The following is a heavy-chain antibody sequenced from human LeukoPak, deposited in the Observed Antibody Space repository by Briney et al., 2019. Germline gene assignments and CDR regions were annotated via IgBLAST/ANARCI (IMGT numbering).Heavy chain of an antibody. D-gene: IGHD3-10*01. V-gene: IGHV4-39*01. CDR3: ARYVRYGSGSSPH. Sequence: SETLSLTCTVSGGSISSSSYYWGWIRQPPGKGLEWIGSIYCSGSTYYNPSLKSRVTISVDTSKNQFSLKLSSVTAADTAVYYCARYVRYGSGSSPHWGQGTLVTVSS. CDR2: IYCSGST. J-gene: IGHJ4*02. CDR1: GGSISSSSYY.